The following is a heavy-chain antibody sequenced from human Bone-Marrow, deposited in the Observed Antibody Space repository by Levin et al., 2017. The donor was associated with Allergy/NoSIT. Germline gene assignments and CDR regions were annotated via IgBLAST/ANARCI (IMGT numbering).Heavy chain of an antibody. D-gene: IGHD6-6*01. J-gene: IGHJ6*02. CDR2: IGPAGDT. Sequence: GESLKISCAASGFTFSTYDIHWVRHVTGKGLEWVSSIGPAGDTYYPGSVKGRFSISREDAKNSVYLQLNSLRAGDTAVYYCARAVAARGGDYGMDVWGQGTTVTVSS. V-gene: IGHV3-13*01. CDR1: GFTFSTYD. CDR3: ARAVAARGGDYGMDV.